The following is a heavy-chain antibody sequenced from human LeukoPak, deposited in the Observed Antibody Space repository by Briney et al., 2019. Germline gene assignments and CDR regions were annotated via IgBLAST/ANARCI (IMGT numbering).Heavy chain of an antibody. Sequence: GGSLRLSCAASGFTFSSYAMSWVRQAPGKGLEWVAVIWYDGSHDYYGDSVKGRFTISRDISKTTLHLQMNSLRAEDTAVYYCARDRGSSWTLEYWGQGTLVTVSS. CDR1: GFTFSSYA. CDR2: IWYDGSHD. CDR3: ARDRGSSWTLEY. J-gene: IGHJ4*02. D-gene: IGHD6-13*01. V-gene: IGHV3-33*08.